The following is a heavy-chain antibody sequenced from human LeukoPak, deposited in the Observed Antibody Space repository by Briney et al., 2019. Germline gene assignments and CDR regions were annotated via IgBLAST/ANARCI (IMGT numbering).Heavy chain of an antibody. D-gene: IGHD6-13*01. CDR1: GFTFSSYG. CDR2: ISYDGSNK. V-gene: IGHV3-30*18. Sequence: GGSLRLSRAASGFTFSSYGMHWVRQAPGKGLEWVAVISYDGSNKYYADSVKGRFTISRDNSKNTLYLQMNSLRAEDTAVYYCAKLVGSSPQYGMDVWGKGTTVTVSS. J-gene: IGHJ6*04. CDR3: AKLVGSSPQYGMDV.